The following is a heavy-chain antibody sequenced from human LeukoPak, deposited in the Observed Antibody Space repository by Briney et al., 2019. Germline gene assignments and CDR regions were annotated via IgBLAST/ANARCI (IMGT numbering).Heavy chain of an antibody. Sequence: PGGSLRLSCAASGSTFSTYPMSWVRQAPGKGLEWVSAISGSGSNTYYADSVKGRFTISRDNSKNTLYLQMNSLRAEDTAVYYCARVIAVGLGAFDIWGQGTMVTVSS. D-gene: IGHD1-26*01. J-gene: IGHJ3*02. CDR3: ARVIAVGLGAFDI. CDR2: ISGSGSNT. V-gene: IGHV3-23*01. CDR1: GSTFSTYP.